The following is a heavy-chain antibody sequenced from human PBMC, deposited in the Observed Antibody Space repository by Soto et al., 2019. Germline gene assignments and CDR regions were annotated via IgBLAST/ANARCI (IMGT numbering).Heavy chain of an antibody. Sequence: QVHLVQSGAEVKKPGASVKVSCKCSGYTFTSYGITWVRQAPGQGREWMGWISAHNDNTDDAQKLQGRVTVTRDTSTSTAYMELRSLRADDTAVYYCARGRYGDYWVKGALVTVSS. CDR1: GYTFTSYG. V-gene: IGHV1-18*01. CDR2: ISAHNDNT. J-gene: IGHJ4*02. D-gene: IGHD1-1*01. CDR3: ARGRYGDY.